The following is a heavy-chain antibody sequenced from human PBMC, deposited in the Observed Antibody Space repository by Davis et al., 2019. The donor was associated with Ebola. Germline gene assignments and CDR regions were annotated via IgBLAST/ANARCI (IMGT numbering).Heavy chain of an antibody. V-gene: IGHV5-51*01. CDR1: GYSFTSYC. Sequence: GESLKISCKGSGYSFTSYCIGWVRQMPGKGLEWMGIIYPGDSDTRYSPSFQGQVTIPTDKSIRTAYLQWSSLKASDTAMYYCARQERPFYYYYGMDVWGQGTTVTVSS. J-gene: IGHJ6*02. CDR2: IYPGDSDT. D-gene: IGHD6-25*01. CDR3: ARQERPFYYYYGMDV.